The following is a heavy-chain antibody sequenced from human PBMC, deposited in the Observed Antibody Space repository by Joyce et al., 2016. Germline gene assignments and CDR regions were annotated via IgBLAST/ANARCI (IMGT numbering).Heavy chain of an antibody. CDR2: IHSNGTT. Sequence: QLQLQESGPGLVKPSETLSLTCTVSGGFISGHYWSWIRQTAGKGLVWIGRIHSNGTTIYNPSFQSRVTMSLDWPKNQFALRLRSVTAADSAIYYCAKFARDSSGFYPEADWGQGTLVTVSS. CDR1: GGFISGHY. V-gene: IGHV4-4*07. J-gene: IGHJ4*02. D-gene: IGHD3-22*01. CDR3: AKFARDSSGFYPEAD.